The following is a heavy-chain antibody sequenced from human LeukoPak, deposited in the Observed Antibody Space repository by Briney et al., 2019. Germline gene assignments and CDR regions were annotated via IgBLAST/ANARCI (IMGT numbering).Heavy chain of an antibody. CDR1: GFAFSSYG. J-gene: IGHJ3*02. CDR2: IWYDGSNK. D-gene: IGHD6-13*01. CDR3: ARGSSSWGAFDI. Sequence: GSLRLSCAASGFAFSSYGMHWVRQAPGKGLEWVAVIWYDGSNKYYADSVKGRFTISRDNAKNLLYLQMNSLRAEDTAVYYCARGSSSWGAFDIWGQGTMVTVSS. V-gene: IGHV3-33*01.